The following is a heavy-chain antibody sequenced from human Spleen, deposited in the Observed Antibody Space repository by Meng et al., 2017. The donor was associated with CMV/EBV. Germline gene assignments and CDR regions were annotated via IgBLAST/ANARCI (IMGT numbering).Heavy chain of an antibody. Sequence: GESLKISCAASGFTFSSYSMNWVRQAPGKGLEWVSYISSSSSTIYYADSVKGRFTISRDNAKNSLYLQMNSLRAEDTAVHYCARDYDFWSGPLGYWGQGTLVTVSS. V-gene: IGHV3-48*04. J-gene: IGHJ4*02. CDR3: ARDYDFWSGPLGY. D-gene: IGHD3-3*01. CDR2: ISSSSSTI. CDR1: GFTFSSYS.